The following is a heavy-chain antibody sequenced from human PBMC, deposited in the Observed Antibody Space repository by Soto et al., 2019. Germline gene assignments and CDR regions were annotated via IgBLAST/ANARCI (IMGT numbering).Heavy chain of an antibody. J-gene: IGHJ5*02. V-gene: IGHV4-39*01. Sequence: QLQLQESGPGLVKPSETLSLTCTVSGGSISSSSYYWGWIRQPPGKGLEWIGSIYYSGSTYYNPSLKSRVTISVDTSKNQFSLKLSSVTAADTAVYYCARQPDYGDYGHTNWFDPWGQGTLVTVSS. CDR2: IYYSGST. CDR3: ARQPDYGDYGHTNWFDP. D-gene: IGHD4-17*01. CDR1: GGSISSSSYY.